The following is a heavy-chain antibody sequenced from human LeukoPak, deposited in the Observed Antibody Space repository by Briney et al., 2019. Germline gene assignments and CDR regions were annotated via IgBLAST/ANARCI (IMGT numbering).Heavy chain of an antibody. CDR1: GFTFSVYD. CDR3: ARVAKERVGGVYYFDY. CDR2: IGTAGDT. Sequence: GGSLRLSCAASGFTFSVYDMHWVRQATGKGLEWASAIGTAGDTYYTGSVKGRFTISRENAKNSLYLQMNSLRAGDTAVYYCARVAKERVGGVYYFDYWGQGTLVTVSS. D-gene: IGHD1-1*01. V-gene: IGHV3-13*01. J-gene: IGHJ4*02.